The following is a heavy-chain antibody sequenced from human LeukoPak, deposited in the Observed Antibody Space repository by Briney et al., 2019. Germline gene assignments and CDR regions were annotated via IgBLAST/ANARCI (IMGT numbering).Heavy chain of an antibody. J-gene: IGHJ5*02. D-gene: IGHD3-10*01. V-gene: IGHV4-34*01. Sequence: PETLSLTCAVYGGSFSGYYWSWIRQPPGKGLEWIGEINHSGSTNYNPSLKSRVTISVDTSKNQFSLKLSSVTAADTAVYYCARGDYYGSGSPGGFDPWGQGTLVTVSS. CDR3: ARGDYYGSGSPGGFDP. CDR1: GGSFSGYY. CDR2: INHSGST.